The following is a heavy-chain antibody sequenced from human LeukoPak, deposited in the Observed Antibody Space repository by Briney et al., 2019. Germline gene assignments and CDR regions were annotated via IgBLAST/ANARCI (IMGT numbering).Heavy chain of an antibody. Sequence: GGSLRLSCAASGFTVSSNYMSWVRQAPGKGLEWVSVIYGGGRTYYADSVKGRFTISRDNSKNTLYLQMNSLRAEDTALYYCARESNSGYYLSYWGQGTLVTVSS. V-gene: IGHV3-66*01. J-gene: IGHJ4*02. D-gene: IGHD3-22*01. CDR3: ARESNSGYYLSY. CDR2: IYGGGRT. CDR1: GFTVSSNY.